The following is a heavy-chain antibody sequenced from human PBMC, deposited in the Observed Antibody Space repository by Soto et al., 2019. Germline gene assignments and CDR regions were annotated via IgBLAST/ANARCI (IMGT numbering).Heavy chain of an antibody. CDR1: GFTFSSYS. V-gene: IGHV3-21*01. D-gene: IGHD3-3*01. J-gene: IGHJ6*02. Sequence: GGSLRLSCAASGFTFSSYSMNWVRQAPGKGLEWVSSISSSSSYIYYADSVKGRFTISRDNAKNSLYLQMNSLRAEDTAVYYCARDQKAGYYDFWSGYGPASHGMDVWGQGTTVTVSS. CDR3: ARDQKAGYYDFWSGYGPASHGMDV. CDR2: ISSSSSYI.